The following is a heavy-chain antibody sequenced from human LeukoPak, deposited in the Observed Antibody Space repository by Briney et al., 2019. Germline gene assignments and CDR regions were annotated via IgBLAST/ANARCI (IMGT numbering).Heavy chain of an antibody. V-gene: IGHV3-33*08. CDR2: IWYDASGQ. D-gene: IGHD3-22*01. J-gene: IGHJ4*02. CDR1: GFTFSSFV. CDR3: ARDSLYDDNGYYHYFDY. Sequence: GGSLRLSCAASGFTFSSFVMSWVRQAPGKGLEWVAMIWYDASGQHYADSVKGRFTISRDTSKNTLYLQMNSLRAEDTAVYFCARDSLYDDNGYYHYFDYWGQGTLVTVSS.